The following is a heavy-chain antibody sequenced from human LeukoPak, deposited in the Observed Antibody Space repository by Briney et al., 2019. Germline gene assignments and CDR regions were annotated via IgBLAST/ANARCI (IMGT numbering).Heavy chain of an antibody. D-gene: IGHD1-26*01. CDR3: ATDTNLVDLIQGDGHEDENFDR. J-gene: IGHJ3*02. Sequence: GGSLRLSCAASGFTFSTYTMNWVRQAPGKGLEWVSSVSSSSSTMYYADSVKGRFTISRDNAKNSLYLQMNSLRAEDTAVYYCATDTNLVDLIQGDGHEDENFDRWGQGTMVTVSS. CDR2: VSSSSSTM. V-gene: IGHV3-48*01. CDR1: GFTFSTYT.